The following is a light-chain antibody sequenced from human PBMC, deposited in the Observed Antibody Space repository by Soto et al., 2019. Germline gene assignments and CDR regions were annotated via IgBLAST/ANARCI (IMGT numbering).Light chain of an antibody. V-gene: IGLV2-14*01. CDR3: GSITRSSTSV. Sequence: QSVLSQPASVSGSTGQSITISCTGTSSDVGGFEYVSWYQHQPGKAPKLIIYDVTKRPSGVSNRFSGSKSGNTASLTISGIQAEDEGDYYCGSITRSSTSVFGTGTKVTV. CDR2: DVT. CDR1: SSDVGGFEY. J-gene: IGLJ1*01.